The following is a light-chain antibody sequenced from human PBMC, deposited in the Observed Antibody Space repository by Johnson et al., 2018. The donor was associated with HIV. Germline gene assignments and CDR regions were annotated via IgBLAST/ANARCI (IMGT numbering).Light chain of an antibody. CDR2: SSN. V-gene: IGLV1-44*01. CDR1: SSNIGSNT. CDR3: VAWDDSLIGVYV. Sequence: QSVLTQPPSASGTPGQRVTISCSGGSSNIGSNTVNWYQQLPGTAPKLLVYSSNQRPSGVPDRFSGSKSGTSASLAISGLQAEDEADYYCVAWDDSLIGVYVFGTGTKVTVL. J-gene: IGLJ1*01.